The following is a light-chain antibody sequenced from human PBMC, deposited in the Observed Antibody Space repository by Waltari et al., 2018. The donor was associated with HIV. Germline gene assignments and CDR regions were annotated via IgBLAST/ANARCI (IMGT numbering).Light chain of an antibody. CDR2: GAS. V-gene: IGKV3-15*01. CDR3: QQYNNWPLA. J-gene: IGKJ4*01. CDR1: QSVSTN. Sequence: EIMMMQSPATLSVSPGARATLSCRASQSVSTNLAWYQQKPGQAPRLLIYGASTRATGIPARFSGSGSGTDFTLTISSLQSEDSVTYYCQQYNNWPLAFGGGTKVEIK.